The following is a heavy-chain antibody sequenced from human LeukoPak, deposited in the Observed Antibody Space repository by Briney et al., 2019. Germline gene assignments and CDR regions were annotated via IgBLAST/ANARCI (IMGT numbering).Heavy chain of an antibody. D-gene: IGHD5-18*01. CDR1: GFSFDRYT. J-gene: IGHJ4*02. Sequence: AGGSLRLSRAASGFSFDRYTMHWVRHARGKGLQWVSLTNWDGSTTYYADSVRGRFTISRDNSKNSLYLQMNSLRTEDTAVYYCAAGAGYQPRWGQGTLVTVSS. V-gene: IGHV3-43*01. CDR3: AAGAGYQPR. CDR2: TNWDGSTT.